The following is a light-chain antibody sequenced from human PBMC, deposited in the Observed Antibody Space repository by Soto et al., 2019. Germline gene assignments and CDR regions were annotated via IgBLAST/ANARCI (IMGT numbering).Light chain of an antibody. V-gene: IGKV1-39*01. Sequence: DIQMTHSPSSLSASVGARVTITCRSSQSIDTYLNWYQLKPGKAPNLLIYAATRLHTGVPSRFSGSGSGTGFTLTISNLQPEDFATYYCQQVYSTPRTFGQGTKV. J-gene: IGKJ1*01. CDR1: QSIDTY. CDR3: QQVYSTPRT. CDR2: AAT.